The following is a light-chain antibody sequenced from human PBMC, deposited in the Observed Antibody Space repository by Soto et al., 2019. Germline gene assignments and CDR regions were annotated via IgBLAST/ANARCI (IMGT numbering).Light chain of an antibody. CDR2: GAT. V-gene: IGKV3-20*01. CDR3: QQYAGTPT. CDR1: DSVXSSY. J-gene: IGKJ5*01. Sequence: EIGVTQSAGTLCLSPGESATLSCRASDSVXSSYAAWYQQTPGKTPRLLIHGATSRAPGVPDRFSGSECGTDITISISRLEAEDVEVYCCQQYAGTPTFGQGTRLEIK.